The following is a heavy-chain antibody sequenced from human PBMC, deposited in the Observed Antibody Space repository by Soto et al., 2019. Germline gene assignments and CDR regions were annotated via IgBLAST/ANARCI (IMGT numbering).Heavy chain of an antibody. CDR3: ALRSMAVVPEC. CDR1: GDSISSYY. Sequence: QVQLQESGPGLVKPSETLSLTCAVSGDSISSYYCMWIRQPPGKGLESIGYLYYGRTANSNPSLKRRLTLSVDTPTNQCSLTLSSMTAADTAVYYCALRSMAVVPECWGQGTLVTVSS. D-gene: IGHD2-2*01. CDR2: LYYGRTA. V-gene: IGHV4-59*01. J-gene: IGHJ4*02.